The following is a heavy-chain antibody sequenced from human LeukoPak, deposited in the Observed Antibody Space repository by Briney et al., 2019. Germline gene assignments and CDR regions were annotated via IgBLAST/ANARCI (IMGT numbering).Heavy chain of an antibody. Sequence: KPSETLSLTCTVSGGSISSSSYYWGWIRQPPGKGLEWIGSIYYSGSTYYNPSLKSRVTISVDTSKNQFSLKLSSVTAADTAVYYCARAALRSPLTYFDYWGQGTLVTVSS. J-gene: IGHJ4*02. V-gene: IGHV4-39*07. CDR1: GGSISSSSYY. CDR2: IYYSGST. CDR3: ARAALRSPLTYFDY. D-gene: IGHD5-12*01.